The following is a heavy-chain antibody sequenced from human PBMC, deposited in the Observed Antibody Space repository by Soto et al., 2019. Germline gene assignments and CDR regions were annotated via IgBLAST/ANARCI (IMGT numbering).Heavy chain of an antibody. J-gene: IGHJ6*02. CDR1: GFTFSDYY. D-gene: IGHD1-26*01. CDR3: ARDQMEQYGMDV. V-gene: IGHV3-11*06. Sequence: QVQLVESGGGLVKPGGSLRLSCAASGFTFSDYYMSWIRQAPGKGLEWVSYISSSSSYTNYADSVKGRFTISRDNAKNSLCLQMNSLRAEDTAVYYCARDQMEQYGMDVWGQGTTVTVSS. CDR2: ISSSSSYT.